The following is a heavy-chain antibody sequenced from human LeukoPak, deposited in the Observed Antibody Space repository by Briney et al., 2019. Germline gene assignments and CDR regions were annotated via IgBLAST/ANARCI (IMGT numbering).Heavy chain of an antibody. CDR2: IYTSGST. D-gene: IGHD3-10*01. Sequence: SETLSLTCTVSGGSISSYYWSWIRQPAGKGLEWIGRIYTSGSTNYNPSLKSRVTMSVDTSKNQFSLKLSSVTAADTAVYYCAREAGSGSYYRFDYWGQGTLVTVSS. CDR3: AREAGSGSYYRFDY. J-gene: IGHJ4*02. CDR1: GGSISSYY. V-gene: IGHV4-4*07.